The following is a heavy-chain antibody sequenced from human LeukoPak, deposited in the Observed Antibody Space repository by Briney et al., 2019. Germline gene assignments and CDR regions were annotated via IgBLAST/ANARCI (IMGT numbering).Heavy chain of an antibody. CDR1: GGSFSGYY. CDR2: INHSGGT. V-gene: IGHV4-34*01. CDR3: ARVVRGVDAFDI. J-gene: IGHJ3*02. D-gene: IGHD3-10*01. Sequence: PSETLSLTCAVYGGSFSGYYWSWIRQPPGKGLEWIGEINHSGGTNYNPSLKSRVTISVDTSKNQFSLKLSSVTAADTAVYYCARVVRGVDAFDIWGQGTMVTVSS.